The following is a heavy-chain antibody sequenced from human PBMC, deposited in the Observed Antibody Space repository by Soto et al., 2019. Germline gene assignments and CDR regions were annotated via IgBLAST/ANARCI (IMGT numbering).Heavy chain of an antibody. CDR3: ARDHDYGDYFAY. CDR2: INPSGGGT. CDR1: GSTFTSSY. V-gene: IGHV1-46*01. J-gene: IGHJ4*02. Sequence: QVPLVQSGAEVKEPGSSVKVSCKASGSTFTSSYFHWVRQAPGEGLEWMGRINPSGGGTTYAQKFRGRVIMTRDTSTSTVYMQLSSLRSEDTAVYYCARDHDYGDYFAYWGQGTLVTVSS. D-gene: IGHD4-17*01.